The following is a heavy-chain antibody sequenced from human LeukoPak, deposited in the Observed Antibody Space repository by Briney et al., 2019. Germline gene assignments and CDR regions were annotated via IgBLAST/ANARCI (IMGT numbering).Heavy chain of an antibody. Sequence: GASVKVSCKASGYTCTSYGISWVRQAPGQGLEWMGWISAYNGNTNYAQKLQGRVTITTDTSTNTAYMELRSLRSDDTAVYYCARGWDSGYGLGLDYWGQGTLVTVSS. CDR2: ISAYNGNT. CDR3: ARGWDSGYGLGLDY. V-gene: IGHV1-18*01. D-gene: IGHD5-12*01. J-gene: IGHJ4*02. CDR1: GYTCTSYG.